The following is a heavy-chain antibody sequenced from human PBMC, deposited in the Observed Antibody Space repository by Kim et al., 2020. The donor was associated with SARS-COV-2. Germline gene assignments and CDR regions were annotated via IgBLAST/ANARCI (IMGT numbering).Heavy chain of an antibody. J-gene: IGHJ4*02. CDR3: ARGVAVAAFDY. V-gene: IGHV4-59*13. D-gene: IGHD2-15*01. CDR2: SYYNWST. CDR1: GGSISSDY. Sequence: SETLSLTCTVSGGSISSDYWNWIRQPPGTGLEWIGYSYYNWSTNYNPSLKSQVTLSVDTAKNQFSLKLSSVTAADTAMYYCARGVAVAAFDYWGQGTLVTVSS.